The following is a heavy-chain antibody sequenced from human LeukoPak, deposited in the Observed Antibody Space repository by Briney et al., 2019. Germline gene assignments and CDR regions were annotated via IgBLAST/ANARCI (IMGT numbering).Heavy chain of an antibody. CDR2: IYYSGST. CDR3: ARPVYDILTGYPRGAFDI. CDR1: GGSISSSSYY. J-gene: IGHJ3*02. Sequence: SETLSLTCTVSGGSISSSSYYWGWIRQPPGKGLEWIGSIYYSGSTYYNPSLKSRVTIFVDTSKNQFSLKLSSVTAADTAVYYCARPVYDILTGYPRGAFDIWGQGTMVTVSS. D-gene: IGHD3-9*01. V-gene: IGHV4-39*01.